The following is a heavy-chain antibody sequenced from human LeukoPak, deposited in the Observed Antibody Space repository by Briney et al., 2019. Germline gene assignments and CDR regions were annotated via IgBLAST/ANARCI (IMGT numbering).Heavy chain of an antibody. Sequence: PGGSLRLSCTASGFTFSDYWMSWVRQAPGKGLEWVANIKQDGIEKYYVDSVKGRFTISRDNAKNSLYLKMNSLRAEDTAVYYCARHVGTYYDYWGQGTLVTVSS. J-gene: IGHJ4*02. CDR2: IKQDGIEK. CDR3: ARHVGTYYDY. D-gene: IGHD1-26*01. CDR1: GFTFSDYW. V-gene: IGHV3-7*01.